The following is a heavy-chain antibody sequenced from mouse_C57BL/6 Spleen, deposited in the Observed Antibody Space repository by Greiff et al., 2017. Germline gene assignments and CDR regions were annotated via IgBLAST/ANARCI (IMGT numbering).Heavy chain of an antibody. J-gene: IGHJ2*01. CDR1: GYSITSGYY. V-gene: IGHV3-6*01. D-gene: IGHD1-1*01. CDR3: ARGGTTVYFDY. CDR2: ISYDGSN. Sequence: EVKLQESGPGLVKPSQSLSLTCSVTGYSITSGYYWNWIRQFPGNKLEWMGYISYDGSNNYNPSLKNRISITRGTSKNQFFLKLNSVTTEDTATYYCARGGTTVYFDYWGQGTTLTVSS.